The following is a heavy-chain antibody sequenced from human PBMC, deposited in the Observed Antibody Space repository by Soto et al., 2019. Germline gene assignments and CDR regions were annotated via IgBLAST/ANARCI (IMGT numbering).Heavy chain of an antibody. CDR3: ARQGEYSSWFPRNLGHYYYGMDV. CDR2: IYPGDSDT. J-gene: IGHJ6*02. V-gene: IGHV5-51*01. CDR1: GYSFTSYW. Sequence: GESLKISCKGSGYSFTSYWIGWVRQMPGKGLEWMGIIYPGDSDTRYSPSFQGQVTISADKSISTAYLQWSSLKASDTAMYYCARQGEYSSWFPRNLGHYYYGMDVWGQGTTVTVSS. D-gene: IGHD6-6*01.